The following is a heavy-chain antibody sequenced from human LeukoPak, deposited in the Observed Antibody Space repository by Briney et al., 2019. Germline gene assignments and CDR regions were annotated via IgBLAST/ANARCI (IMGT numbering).Heavy chain of an antibody. Sequence: ASVKASCKASGYTFTGYYMHWVRQAPGQGLEWVGWINPNSGGTNYAQKFQGRVTMTRDTSTSTAYMELSRLRSDDTAVYYCASRLVVPAAIPVWGKGTTVTVSS. CDR3: ASRLVVPAAIPV. J-gene: IGHJ6*03. CDR2: INPNSGGT. V-gene: IGHV1-2*02. D-gene: IGHD2-2*01. CDR1: GYTFTGYY.